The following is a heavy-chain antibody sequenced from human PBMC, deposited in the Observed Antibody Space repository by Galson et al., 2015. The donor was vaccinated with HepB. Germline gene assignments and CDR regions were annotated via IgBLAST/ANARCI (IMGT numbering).Heavy chain of an antibody. D-gene: IGHD2-2*02. CDR1: GGTFSSYA. CDR2: IIPIFGTA. V-gene: IGHV1-69*13. J-gene: IGHJ3*02. CDR3: ARERYCSSTSCYIAFDI. Sequence: SVKVSCKASGGTFSSYAISWVRQAPGQGLEWMGGIIPIFGTANYAQKFQGRVTITADESTSTAYMELSSLRSEDTAVYYCARERYCSSTSCYIAFDIWGQGTMVTVSS.